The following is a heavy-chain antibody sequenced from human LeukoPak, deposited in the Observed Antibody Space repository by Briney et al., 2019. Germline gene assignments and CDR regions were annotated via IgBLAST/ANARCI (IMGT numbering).Heavy chain of an antibody. CDR2: ISYDGSNK. CDR3: ASVNTIAFDI. D-gene: IGHD3-3*01. J-gene: IGHJ3*02. Sequence: PGRSLRLSCAASGFTFSSYGMHWVRQAPGKGLEWVAVISYDGSNKYYADSVKGRFTISRDNSKNTLYLQMNSLRAEDTAVYYCASVNTIAFDIWGQGTMVTVSS. V-gene: IGHV3-30*03. CDR1: GFTFSSYG.